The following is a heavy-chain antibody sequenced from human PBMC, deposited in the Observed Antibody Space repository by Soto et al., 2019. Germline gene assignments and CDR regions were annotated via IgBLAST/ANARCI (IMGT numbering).Heavy chain of an antibody. Sequence: SETLSLTCSFSCGSIISYYWSWIRQPAGKGLEWIGRIYNSGRSTNYNPSLKSRVTMSVDTSTNQFSLKLRFVTAADTAVYYCARWEFGGIVNWGQGTLVTVSS. V-gene: IGHV4-4*07. CDR1: CGSIISYY. J-gene: IGHJ4*02. CDR3: ARWEFGGIVN. CDR2: IYNSGRST. D-gene: IGHD1-26*01.